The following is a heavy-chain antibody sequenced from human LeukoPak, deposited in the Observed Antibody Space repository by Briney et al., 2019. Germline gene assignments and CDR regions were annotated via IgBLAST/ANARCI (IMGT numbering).Heavy chain of an antibody. CDR3: ARVPSRAAAGTKWFDP. J-gene: IGHJ5*02. D-gene: IGHD6-13*01. CDR1: GGSFSGYY. CDR2: INHSGST. V-gene: IGHV4-34*01. Sequence: SETLSLTCAVYGGSFSGYYWSWIRQPPGKGLEWIGEINHSGSTNYNPSLKSRVTISVDTSKNQFSLKLSSVTAADTAVYYCARVPSRAAAGTKWFDPWGQGTLVTVPS.